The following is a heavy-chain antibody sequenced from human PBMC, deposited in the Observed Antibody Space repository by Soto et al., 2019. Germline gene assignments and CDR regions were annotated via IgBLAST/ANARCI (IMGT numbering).Heavy chain of an antibody. Sequence: ASETLSLTCAVYGGSFSGYYWSWVRQSPGKGLEWIGEINPTGGTNYNPSLKSRVTISIDTSKDQFSLQLSSVTAADTAVYYCARTRATPASRTLDYWGQGPLVTVSS. CDR3: ARTRATPASRTLDY. CDR1: GGSFSGYY. J-gene: IGHJ4*02. V-gene: IGHV4-34*01. D-gene: IGHD1-1*01. CDR2: INPTGGT.